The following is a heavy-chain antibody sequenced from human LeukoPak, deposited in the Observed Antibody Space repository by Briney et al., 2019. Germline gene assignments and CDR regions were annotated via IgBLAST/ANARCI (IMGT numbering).Heavy chain of an antibody. V-gene: IGHV4-30-4*08. D-gene: IGHD4-23*01. J-gene: IGHJ4*02. CDR2: IYYSGSS. Sequence: SQTLSLTCTVSGGSISSGDHYWSWVRRPPGKGLEWIGSIYYSGSSYYSPSLKSRLTISVDTSKNQFSLKLSSVTAADTAVYYCARFDYGGSNFDYWGQGTLVTVSS. CDR3: ARFDYGGSNFDY. CDR1: GGSISSGDHY.